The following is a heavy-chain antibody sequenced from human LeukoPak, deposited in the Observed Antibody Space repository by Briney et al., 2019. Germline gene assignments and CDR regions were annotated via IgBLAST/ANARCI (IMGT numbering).Heavy chain of an antibody. V-gene: IGHV4-31*03. CDR3: SRGLDSRKLGY. D-gene: IGHD3-22*01. J-gene: IGHJ4*02. CDR1: GASFNSDDQY. Sequence: PTETLSLTCTVSGASFNSDDQYWNWIRQSPEKGLEWIGSIHPSGMLYNNPSLESRVTMSRDTSKNQFSLNLNSVTAADTAVYFCSRGLDSRKLGYWGQGILVTVSS. CDR2: IHPSGML.